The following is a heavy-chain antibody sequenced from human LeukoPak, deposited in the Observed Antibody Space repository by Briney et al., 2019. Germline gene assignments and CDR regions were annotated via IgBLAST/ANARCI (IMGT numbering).Heavy chain of an antibody. V-gene: IGHV4-39*07. Sequence: PSETLSLTCTVSGGSIRSSYYYWGWIRQPPGKGLEWIGSIYDSGSTNYNPSLKSRVTISVDTSKNQFSLKLSSVTAADTAVYYCASVSLGSYSKDYWGQGTLVTVSS. CDR3: ASVSLGSYSKDY. D-gene: IGHD1-26*01. CDR1: GGSIRSSYYY. CDR2: IYDSGST. J-gene: IGHJ4*02.